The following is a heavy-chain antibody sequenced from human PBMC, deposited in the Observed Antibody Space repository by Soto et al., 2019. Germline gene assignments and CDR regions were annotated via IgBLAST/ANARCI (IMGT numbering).Heavy chain of an antibody. CDR3: ARRLGSIAARPGTPYDY. V-gene: IGHV4-34*01. J-gene: IGHJ4*02. CDR1: GGSFSGYY. Sequence: SETLCLTCAVYGGSFSGYYWSWIRQPPGKGLEWIGEINHSGSTNYNPSLKSRVTISVDTSKNQFSLKLSSVTAADTAVYYCARRLGSIAARPGTPYDYWGQGTLVTVSS. D-gene: IGHD6-6*01. CDR2: INHSGST.